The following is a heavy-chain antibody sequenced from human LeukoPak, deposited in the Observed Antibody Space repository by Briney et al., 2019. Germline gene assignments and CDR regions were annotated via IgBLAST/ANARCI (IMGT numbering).Heavy chain of an antibody. Sequence: PGGSLRLSCTASLFTFGDYAMSWFRQAPGKGLEWVGFIRSKAYGGTTEYAASVKGRFTTSRDDSKSIAYLQMNSLKTEDTAVYYCTRDIVATMGLDYWGQGTLVTVSS. CDR2: IRSKAYGGTT. V-gene: IGHV3-49*03. D-gene: IGHD5-12*01. CDR3: TRDIVATMGLDY. CDR1: LFTFGDYA. J-gene: IGHJ4*02.